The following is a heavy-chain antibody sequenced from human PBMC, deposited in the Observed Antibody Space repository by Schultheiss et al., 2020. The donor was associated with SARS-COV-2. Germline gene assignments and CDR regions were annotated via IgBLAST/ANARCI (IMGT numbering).Heavy chain of an antibody. D-gene: IGHD5-24*01. CDR1: GGSFSGYY. CDR2: INHSGST. Sequence: SETLSLTFAVYGGSFSGYYWSWIRQPPGKGLEWIGEINHSGSTNYNPSLKSRVTISVDTSKNQFSLKLSSVTAADTAVYYCARATRVESLFSVRGGSFDFWGRGALVTVSS. V-gene: IGHV4-34*01. CDR3: ARATRVESLFSVRGGSFDF. J-gene: IGHJ4*02.